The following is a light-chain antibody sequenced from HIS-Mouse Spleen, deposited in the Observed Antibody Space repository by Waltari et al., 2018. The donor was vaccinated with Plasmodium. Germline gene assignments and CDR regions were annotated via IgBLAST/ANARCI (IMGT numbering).Light chain of an antibody. V-gene: IGLV2-23*01. Sequence: QSALTQPASVSGSPGQSITISCTGTSSDVGSSNLVSWYQQHPGKAPKLMIYEGSKRHSGVSNRFAGSKSGNTASLTISGLQAEDEADYYCCSYAGSSTYYVFGTGTKVTVL. CDR1: SSDVGSSNL. J-gene: IGLJ1*01. CDR3: CSYAGSSTYYV. CDR2: EGS.